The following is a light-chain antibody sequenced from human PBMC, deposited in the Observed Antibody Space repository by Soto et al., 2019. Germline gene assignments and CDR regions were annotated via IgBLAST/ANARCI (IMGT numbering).Light chain of an antibody. Sequence: IVLKHSSGTVSLSQGERASXSCRASQSVSSNLAWHQQKPCQSPTLLIYIASINATGVPSIFSGSGSGTEFNLTIGSMQAKDFAVCYCQQYNTSRPYTFGHGTK. V-gene: IGKV3-15*01. CDR2: IAS. CDR1: QSVSSN. CDR3: QQYNTSRPYT. J-gene: IGKJ2*01.